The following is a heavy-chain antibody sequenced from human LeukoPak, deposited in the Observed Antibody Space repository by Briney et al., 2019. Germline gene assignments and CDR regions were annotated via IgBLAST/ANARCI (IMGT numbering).Heavy chain of an antibody. J-gene: IGHJ4*02. CDR3: ARNLGGTFIDY. CDR1: VYTFTSYG. Sequence: GASVKVSRKASVYTFTSYGITWVRQAPGQGLEWMGWIIAYNGDTNSAQKIQGRVTMTTDTSTTTAYMELRSLRSDDTAVYYCARNLGGTFIDYWGQGTLVTVSS. D-gene: IGHD1-1*01. CDR2: IIAYNGDT. V-gene: IGHV1-18*04.